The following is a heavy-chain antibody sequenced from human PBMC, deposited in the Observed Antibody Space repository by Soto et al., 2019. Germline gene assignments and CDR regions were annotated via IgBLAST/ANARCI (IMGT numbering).Heavy chain of an antibody. D-gene: IGHD2-15*01. CDR3: ASRRYCSGGSCAVDY. CDR1: GGSISSSSYY. V-gene: IGHV4-39*01. CDR2: IYYSGST. J-gene: IGHJ4*02. Sequence: SETLSLTCTVSGGSISSSSYYWGWIRQPPGKGLEWIGSIYYSGSTYYNPSLKSRVTLSVDTSKNQFSLKLSSVTAADTAVYYCASRRYCSGGSCAVDYWGQGTLVTVSS.